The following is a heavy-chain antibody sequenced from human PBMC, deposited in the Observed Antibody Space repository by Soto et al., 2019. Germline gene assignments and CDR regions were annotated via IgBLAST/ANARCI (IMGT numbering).Heavy chain of an antibody. CDR2: ISGSGGST. CDR1: GFTFSSYA. CDR3: AKGSLAPHLLVVPAAIMVDSAFDI. V-gene: IGHV3-23*01. D-gene: IGHD2-2*02. J-gene: IGHJ3*02. Sequence: QPGGSLRLSCAASGFTFSSYAMSWVRQAPGKGLEWVSAISGSGGSTYYADSVKGRFTISRDNSKNTLYLQMNSLRAEDTAVYYCAKGSLAPHLLVVPAAIMVDSAFDIWGQGTMVTVSS.